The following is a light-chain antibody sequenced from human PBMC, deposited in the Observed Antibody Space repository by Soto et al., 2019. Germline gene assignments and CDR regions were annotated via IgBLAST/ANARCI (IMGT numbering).Light chain of an antibody. CDR3: QYYGSSIT. V-gene: IGKV3-20*01. Sequence: EIVLTQSPGTLSLSPGERATLSCRASQSVSSSSLAWYQQKRGQAPRLLIHDASSRATGIPDRFSGSGSGTDFILTISRLEPEDFAVYYCQYYGSSITFGQGTRLEIK. CDR1: QSVSSSS. J-gene: IGKJ5*01. CDR2: DAS.